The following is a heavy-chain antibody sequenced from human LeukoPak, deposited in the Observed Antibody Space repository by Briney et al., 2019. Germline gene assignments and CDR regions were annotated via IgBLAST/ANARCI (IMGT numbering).Heavy chain of an antibody. CDR3: ARGRITIFGVVQGVDD. J-gene: IGHJ4*02. D-gene: IGHD3-3*01. V-gene: IGHV3-23*01. Sequence: PGGSLRLSCAASGFTFSSYAMSWVRQAPGKGLEWVSAISGSGGSTYYADSVKGRFTISRDNSKNTLYLQMNSLRAEDTAVYYCARGRITIFGVVQGVDDWGQGTLVTVSS. CDR2: ISGSGGST. CDR1: GFTFSSYA.